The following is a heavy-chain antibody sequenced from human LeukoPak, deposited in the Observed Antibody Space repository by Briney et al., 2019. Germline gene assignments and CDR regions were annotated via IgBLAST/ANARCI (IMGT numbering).Heavy chain of an antibody. CDR1: GGIFSTYA. J-gene: IGHJ4*02. CDR2: IIPILGIA. D-gene: IGHD6-19*01. V-gene: IGHV1-69*04. CDR3: ARDRSPQSGWYYFDY. Sequence: SVTVSCKASGGIFSTYAISWVRQAPGQGLEWMGRIIPILGIANDAQKFQRRVTFTADKSTSTAYMEVSSLRSEDTAVYYCARDRSPQSGWYYFDYWGQGTLVTVSS.